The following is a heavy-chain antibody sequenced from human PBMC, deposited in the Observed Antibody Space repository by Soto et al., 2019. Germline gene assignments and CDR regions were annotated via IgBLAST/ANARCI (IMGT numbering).Heavy chain of an antibody. J-gene: IGHJ4*02. D-gene: IGHD5-18*01. Sequence: EPQCLTYTVAEGSIISYDGTWIRQNPGKGLEWIGEVNLIGSTNYNPSLKSRVTISVDTSKNQFSLKLSSVTAADTAVYYCARSSAYSFGSKAYQFDYWGQGNLVTVSS. CDR2: VNLIGST. V-gene: IGHV4-34*01. CDR1: EGSIISYD. CDR3: ARSSAYSFGSKAYQFDY.